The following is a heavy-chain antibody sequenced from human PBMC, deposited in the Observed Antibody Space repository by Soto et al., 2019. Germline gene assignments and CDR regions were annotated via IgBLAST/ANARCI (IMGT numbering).Heavy chain of an antibody. D-gene: IGHD1-26*01. CDR3: ARGGTGWDPTRYYYGMDV. CDR2: INSDGSST. V-gene: IGHV3-74*01. Sequence: GGSLRLSCAASGFTFSSYWMHWVRQAPGKGLVWVSRINSDGSSTSYADSVKGRFTISRDNAKNTLYLQMNSLRAEDTAVYYCARGGTGWDPTRYYYGMDVWGQGTTVTVSS. J-gene: IGHJ6*02. CDR1: GFTFSSYW.